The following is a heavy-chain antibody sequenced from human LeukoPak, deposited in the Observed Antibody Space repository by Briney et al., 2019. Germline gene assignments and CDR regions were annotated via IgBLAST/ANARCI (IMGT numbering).Heavy chain of an antibody. CDR1: GFTFSSYG. J-gene: IGHJ6*03. V-gene: IGHV3-33*06. CDR2: IWYDGSNK. Sequence: GGSLRLSCAASGFTFSSYGMHWVRQAPGKGLEWVAVIWYDGSNKYYADSVKGRFTISRDNSENTLYLQMNSLRAEDTAVYYCAKSGPDYGDYYYYYYMDVWGKGTTVTVSS. D-gene: IGHD4-17*01. CDR3: AKSGPDYGDYYYYYYMDV.